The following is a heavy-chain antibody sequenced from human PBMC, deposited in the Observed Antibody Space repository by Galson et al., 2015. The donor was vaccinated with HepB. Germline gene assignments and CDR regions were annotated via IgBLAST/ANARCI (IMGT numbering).Heavy chain of an antibody. D-gene: IGHD6-19*01. CDR1: GYSFSSYD. V-gene: IGHV7-4-1*02. J-gene: IGHJ4*02. CDR3: ARDSTSGAFDY. CDR2: INTNTGNP. Sequence: SVKVSCKASGYSFSSYDMNWVRQAPGQGLEWMGWINTNTGNPTYAQGFTGRFVFSLDTSVSTAYLQISSLKTEDTAVYYCARDSTSGAFDYSGQGTLVTVSS.